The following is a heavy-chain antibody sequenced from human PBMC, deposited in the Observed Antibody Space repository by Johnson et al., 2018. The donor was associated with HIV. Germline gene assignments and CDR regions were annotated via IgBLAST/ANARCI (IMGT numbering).Heavy chain of an antibody. CDR3: TTGQLERRSPNDAFDI. Sequence: QVHLVESGGGVVQPGRSLRLSCAASGFSFHNYAMHWVRQRPGKGLEWMAVISYGGRNKDYAASLEGRFTISRDNSKNTLYLQMNSLKTEDTAVYYCTTGQLERRSPNDAFDIWGQGTMVTVSS. V-gene: IGHV3-30*04. CDR1: GFSFHNYA. CDR2: ISYGGRNK. J-gene: IGHJ3*02. D-gene: IGHD1-1*01.